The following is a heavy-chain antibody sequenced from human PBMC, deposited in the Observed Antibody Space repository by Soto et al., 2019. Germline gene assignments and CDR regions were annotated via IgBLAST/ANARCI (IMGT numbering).Heavy chain of an antibody. Sequence: GGSLRLSCAASGFTFSSYSVNWVRQAPGKGLEWVSSISSSSSYIYYADSVKGRFTISRDNAKNSLYLQMNSLRAEDTAVYYCARDSDRCPLDYWGQGTLVTVSS. CDR1: GFTFSSYS. V-gene: IGHV3-21*01. J-gene: IGHJ4*02. CDR3: ARDSDRCPLDY. D-gene: IGHD2-8*01. CDR2: ISSSSSYI.